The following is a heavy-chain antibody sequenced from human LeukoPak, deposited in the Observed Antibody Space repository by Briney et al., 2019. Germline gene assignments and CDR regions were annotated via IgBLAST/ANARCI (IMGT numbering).Heavy chain of an antibody. Sequence: SETLSLTCTVSGGSITSYYWSGIRQPPGKGLEWIGYIYYSGNTNYNPSLQSRVTISVDTSKNQFSLKLSAVTAADTAVYYCAREDGSTASFDYWGQGTLVTVSS. CDR3: AREDGSTASFDY. CDR1: GGSITSYY. D-gene: IGHD5-24*01. J-gene: IGHJ4*02. CDR2: IYYSGNT. V-gene: IGHV4-59*01.